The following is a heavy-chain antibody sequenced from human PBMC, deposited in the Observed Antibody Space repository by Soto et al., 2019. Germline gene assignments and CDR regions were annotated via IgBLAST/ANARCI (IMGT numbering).Heavy chain of an antibody. V-gene: IGHV3-15*01. D-gene: IGHD6-19*01. CDR2: IKRNIDGGTT. CDR3: TTVDAVVLN. J-gene: IGHJ4*02. Sequence: EVQLVESGGGLVKPGGSLRLSCAASGFTFSNAWMSWVRQAPGGGLEWVGRIKRNIDGGTTDYAAPVKGRFAISRDDSHSILYLEMNSLRSEDTVVYYCTTVDAVVLNWGQGLLVTVSS. CDR1: GFTFSNAW.